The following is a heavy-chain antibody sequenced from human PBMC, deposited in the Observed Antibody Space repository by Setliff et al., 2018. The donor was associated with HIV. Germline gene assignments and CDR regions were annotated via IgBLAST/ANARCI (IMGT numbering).Heavy chain of an antibody. Sequence: SETLSLTCTVSGGSISSGSHYWSWIRLPAGKGLEWIGRLDTSGSTNYNPSLKRRVAISVDTSKNQFSVKLSSVSAADTAVYYCAREKTVDYYDSIDAFDIWGQGTMVTVSS. CDR3: AREKTVDYYDSIDAFDI. CDR1: GGSISSGSHY. V-gene: IGHV4-61*02. CDR2: LDTSGST. D-gene: IGHD3-22*01. J-gene: IGHJ3*02.